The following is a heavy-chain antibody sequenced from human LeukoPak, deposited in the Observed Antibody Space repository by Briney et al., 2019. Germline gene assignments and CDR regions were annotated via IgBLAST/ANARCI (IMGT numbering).Heavy chain of an antibody. CDR1: GFTFSSYA. CDR3: AKGHYDRSGYYYERDAFDI. D-gene: IGHD3-22*01. CDR2: ISGSGGST. Sequence: PGGSLRLSCAASGFTFSSYAMSWVRQAPGKGLEWVSAISGSGGSTYYADSVEGRFTISRDNSKNTLYLQMNSLRAEDTAVYYCAKGHYDRSGYYYERDAFDIWGQGTMVTVSS. J-gene: IGHJ3*02. V-gene: IGHV3-23*01.